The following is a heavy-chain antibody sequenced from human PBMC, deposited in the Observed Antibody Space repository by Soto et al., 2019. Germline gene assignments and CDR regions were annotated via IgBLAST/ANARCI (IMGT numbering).Heavy chain of an antibody. D-gene: IGHD6-19*01. CDR1: GYSFTSYW. V-gene: IGHV5-10-1*01. Sequence: GESLKISCKGSGYSFTSYWISWVRQMPGKGLEWMGRIDPSDSYTNYSPSFQGHVTISADKSISTAYLQWSSLKASDTAMYYCALGIAVAPDAFDIWGQGTMVNVSS. J-gene: IGHJ3*02. CDR2: IDPSDSYT. CDR3: ALGIAVAPDAFDI.